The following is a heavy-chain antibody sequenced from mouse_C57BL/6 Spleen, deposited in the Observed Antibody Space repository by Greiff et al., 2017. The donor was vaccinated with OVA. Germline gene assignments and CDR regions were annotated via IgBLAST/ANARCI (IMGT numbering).Heavy chain of an antibody. V-gene: IGHV5-17*01. D-gene: IGHD2-1*01. Sequence: DVQLQESGGGLVKPGGSLKLSCAASGFTFSDYGMHWVRQAPEKGLEWVAYISSGSSTIYYADTVKGRFTISRDNAKNTLFLQMTSLRSEDTAMYYCARPDYGNYEYAMDYWGQGTSVTVSS. J-gene: IGHJ4*01. CDR3: ARPDYGNYEYAMDY. CDR2: ISSGSSTI. CDR1: GFTFSDYG.